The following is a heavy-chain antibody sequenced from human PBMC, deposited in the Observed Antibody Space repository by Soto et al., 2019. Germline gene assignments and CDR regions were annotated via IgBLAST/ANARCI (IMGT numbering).Heavy chain of an antibody. CDR1: GFTLSTCG. D-gene: IGHD6-13*01. Sequence: GGSLRLSCAASGFTLSTCGMHWVRQAPGKGLEWVAVIWYDGSNKYYADTVKGRFTISRDNSKNTLYLQMNSLRAEDTAVYYCARGRDYRPESSTINCLDPCGQGTLVTVSS. J-gene: IGHJ5*02. CDR2: IWYDGSNK. CDR3: ARGRDYRPESSTINCLDP. V-gene: IGHV3-33*01.